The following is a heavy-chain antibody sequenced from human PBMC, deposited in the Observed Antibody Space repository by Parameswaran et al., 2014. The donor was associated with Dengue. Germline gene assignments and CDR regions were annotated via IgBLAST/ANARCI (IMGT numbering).Heavy chain of an antibody. J-gene: IGHJ5*02. Sequence: RWIRQPPGKGLEWIGYIYYSGSTNYNPSLKSRVTISVDTSKNQFSLKLSSVTAADTAVYYCARLYGDSGYVGWFDPWGQGTLVTVSS. V-gene: IGHV4-59*08. CDR3: ARLYGDSGYVGWFDP. CDR2: IYYSGST. D-gene: IGHD5-12*01.